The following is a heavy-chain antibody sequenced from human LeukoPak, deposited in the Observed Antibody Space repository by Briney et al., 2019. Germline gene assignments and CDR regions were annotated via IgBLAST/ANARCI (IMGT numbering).Heavy chain of an antibody. CDR1: GFTVSSNC. CDR2: IYSGGST. Sequence: GGSLRLSCAASGFTVSSNCMSWVRQAPGKGLEWVSVIYSGGSTYYADSVKGRFTISRDNSKNTLYLQMNSLRAEDTAVYYCARDRGTAYYYYYGVDVWGQGTTVTVSS. CDR3: ARDRGTAYYYYYGVDV. V-gene: IGHV3-66*01. D-gene: IGHD6-13*01. J-gene: IGHJ6*02.